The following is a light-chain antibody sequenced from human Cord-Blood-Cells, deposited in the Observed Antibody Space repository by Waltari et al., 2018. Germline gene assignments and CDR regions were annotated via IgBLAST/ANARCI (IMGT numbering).Light chain of an antibody. V-gene: IGLV2-14*01. CDR2: EVS. J-gene: IGLJ2*01. Sequence: QSALTQPASVSGSPGQSITISCTGTSSDVGGYNYVSWYQQHPGKAPKLMIYEVSNRASGVSNRFSGCKSGNTASLTISGLQAEDEADYYCSSYTSSSTLVFGGGTKLTVL. CDR3: SSYTSSSTLV. CDR1: SSDVGGYNY.